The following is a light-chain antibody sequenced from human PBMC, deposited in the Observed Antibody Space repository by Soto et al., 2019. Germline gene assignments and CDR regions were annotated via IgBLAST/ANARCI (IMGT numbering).Light chain of an antibody. CDR1: SSDVGGYNY. CDR3: CSYRGNSLYV. J-gene: IGLJ1*01. V-gene: IGLV2-14*01. Sequence: QSALTQPASVSGSPGQSITISCTGTSSDVGGYNYVSWYQQHPGKAPKLMIYDVSNRPSGVSNRFSGSKSGNTASLTISGLQAEDEADYYCCSYRGNSLYVFGTGTKLTVL. CDR2: DVS.